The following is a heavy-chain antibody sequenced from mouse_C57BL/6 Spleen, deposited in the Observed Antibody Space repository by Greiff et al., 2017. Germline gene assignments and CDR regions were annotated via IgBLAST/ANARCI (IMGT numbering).Heavy chain of an antibody. Sequence: VQLQQSGAELVRPGASVKLSCTASGFNIKDDYMHWVKQRPEQGLEWIGWIDPENGATEYASKFQGKATITADTSSNTAYLQLRSLTSEDTAVYYCTTGSNYEYYAMDYWGQGTSVTGAS. CDR1: GFNIKDDY. D-gene: IGHD2-5*01. V-gene: IGHV14-4*01. CDR2: IDPENGAT. J-gene: IGHJ4*01. CDR3: TTGSNYEYYAMDY.